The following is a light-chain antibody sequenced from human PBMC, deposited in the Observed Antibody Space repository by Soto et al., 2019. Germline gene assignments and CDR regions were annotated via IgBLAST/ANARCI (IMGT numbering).Light chain of an antibody. Sequence: ENVLTQSPGTLSLSPGETATLSCRAIQSVSSIYLAWYQQKPGQAPRLLIYGASSRATGIPDRFSGSGSGTDFTLTISRLEPEDFAMYYCHQYGSSPPVTFGQGTRLE. CDR3: HQYGSSPPVT. CDR2: GAS. J-gene: IGKJ5*01. CDR1: QSVSSIY. V-gene: IGKV3-20*01.